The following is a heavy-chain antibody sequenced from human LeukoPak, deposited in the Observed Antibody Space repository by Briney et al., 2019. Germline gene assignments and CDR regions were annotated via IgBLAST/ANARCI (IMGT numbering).Heavy chain of an antibody. V-gene: IGHV3-33*01. CDR3: ARGSYYSVYWLDP. CDR1: GFTFSNFG. CDR2: IWYDGSQK. J-gene: IGHJ5*02. D-gene: IGHD3-10*01. Sequence: QPGRSLLLSCAASGFTFSNFGMHWGRPAPGKGQEWVAVIWYDGSQKYYGDPVKGRFTISRDSPKNTVYLQMNSLRAEDTAVYYCARGSYYSVYWLDPWGQGTLVTVSS.